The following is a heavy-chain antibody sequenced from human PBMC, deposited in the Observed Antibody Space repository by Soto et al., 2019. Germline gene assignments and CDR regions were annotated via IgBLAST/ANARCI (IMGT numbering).Heavy chain of an antibody. D-gene: IGHD1-26*01. J-gene: IGHJ4*02. V-gene: IGHV3-48*02. CDR1: GFTFRSYS. CDR3: ARDGKGAAYTNGPDDLDY. CDR2: VRNSVVSV. Sequence: GGSLRLSCAASGFTFRSYSMNWVRQPPGEGQGLLRKVRNSVVSVKCVDPVGRRISRSRGWAIVLLHMYSLGDEDTAVYYCARDGKGAAYTNGPDDLDYWGQGAPVPVS.